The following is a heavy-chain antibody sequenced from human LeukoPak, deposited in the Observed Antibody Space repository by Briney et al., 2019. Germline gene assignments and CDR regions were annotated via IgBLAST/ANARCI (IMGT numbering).Heavy chain of an antibody. J-gene: IGHJ4*02. Sequence: SETLSLTCTVSGVSISNYYWSWIRQPAGKGLEWIGRTYTSGNTNYNPSLKSRVTMSVDTSKNQFSLKLSSVTAADTAVYYCATDTNYYDSSGYYSRGDYWGQGTLVTVSS. V-gene: IGHV4-4*07. D-gene: IGHD3-22*01. CDR2: TYTSGNT. CDR1: GVSISNYY. CDR3: ATDTNYYDSSGYYSRGDY.